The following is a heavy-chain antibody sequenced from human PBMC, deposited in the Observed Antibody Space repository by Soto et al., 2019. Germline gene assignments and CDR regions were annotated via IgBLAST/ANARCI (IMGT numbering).Heavy chain of an antibody. CDR1: GFTFNSYS. Sequence: EVQLVESGGDLVQPGGSLRLSCAASGFTFNSYSMNWVRQAPGRGLEWVSYISGGSSSIYYAASVKGRFTISRDNAKNSLYLQMDSLRDEDTAVYYCARPRRGXYYSSAFDVWGQGTMVTVSS. D-gene: IGHD1-26*01. CDR2: ISGGSSSI. V-gene: IGHV3-48*02. J-gene: IGHJ3*01. CDR3: ARPRRGXYYSSAFDV.